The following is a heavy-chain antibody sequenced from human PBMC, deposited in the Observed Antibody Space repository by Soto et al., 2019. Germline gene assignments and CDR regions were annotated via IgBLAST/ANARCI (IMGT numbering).Heavy chain of an antibody. Sequence: GGSLRLSCAASGFTFSNYGMNWVGQSPGKGLAWVSYISSSTATKQYADSVKGRFTISRDNAKTSLYLQMNSLRDEDTAVYYCPRGGETRSDYWGQGALVTVSS. V-gene: IGHV3-48*02. CDR1: GFTFSNYG. CDR2: ISSSTATK. J-gene: IGHJ4*02. D-gene: IGHD3-16*01. CDR3: PRGGETRSDY.